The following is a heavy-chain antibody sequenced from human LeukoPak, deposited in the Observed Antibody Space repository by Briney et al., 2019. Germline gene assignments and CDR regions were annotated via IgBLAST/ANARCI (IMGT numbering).Heavy chain of an antibody. CDR3: GRDGVGATDAEYIQH. J-gene: IGHJ1*01. CDR2: ISSSGSTI. D-gene: IGHD1-26*01. CDR1: GFTFSSYE. Sequence: PGGSLRLSCAASGFTFSSYEMNWVRQAPGKGLEWVSYISSSGSTIYYADSVKGRFTISRDNAKNSLYLQMNSLRAEDTAVYYCGRDGVGATDAEYIQHWGQGTLVTVSS. V-gene: IGHV3-48*03.